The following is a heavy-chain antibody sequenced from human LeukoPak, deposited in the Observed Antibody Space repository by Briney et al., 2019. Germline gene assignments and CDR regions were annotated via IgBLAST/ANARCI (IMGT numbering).Heavy chain of an antibody. CDR1: GGSISSYY. CDR3: ARGLWFGELSPFDY. D-gene: IGHD3-10*01. J-gene: IGHJ4*02. Sequence: SETLSLTCTVSGGSISSYYWSWIRQPPGKGLEWIGYIHYSGSTNYNPSLKSRVTISVDTSKNQFSLKLSSVTAADTAVYYCARGLWFGELSPFDYWGQGTLVTVSS. CDR2: IHYSGST. V-gene: IGHV4-59*01.